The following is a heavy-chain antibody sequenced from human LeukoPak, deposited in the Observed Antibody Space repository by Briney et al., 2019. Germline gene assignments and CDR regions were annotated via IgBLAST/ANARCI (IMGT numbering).Heavy chain of an antibody. CDR2: IHHTGTT. V-gene: IGHV4-4*07. J-gene: IGHJ4*02. Sequence: SETLSLTCTVSGGSISGYYWNWIRQPAEKGLEWIGRIHHTGTTNYNPSLKSRVTMSADTSKNKFSLNLNSVSAADAAVYYCARDLGDRSRGYFVLDYWGQGILVTVSS. CDR3: ARDLGDRSRGYFVLDY. CDR1: GGSISGYY. D-gene: IGHD3-16*01.